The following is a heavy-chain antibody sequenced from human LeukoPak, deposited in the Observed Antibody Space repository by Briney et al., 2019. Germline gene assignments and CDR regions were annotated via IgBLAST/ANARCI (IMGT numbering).Heavy chain of an antibody. CDR1: GYSFTSYW. CDR3: ARNSAIGTVTTAFYP. Sequence: AGESLKISCKGSGYSFTSYWIGWVRQMPGKGLEWMGIIYPGDSDTRYSPSFQGQVTISADKSISTAYLQWSSLKASDTAMYYCARNSAIGTVTTAFYPWGQGTLVTVSS. J-gene: IGHJ5*02. CDR2: IYPGDSDT. V-gene: IGHV5-51*01. D-gene: IGHD4-17*01.